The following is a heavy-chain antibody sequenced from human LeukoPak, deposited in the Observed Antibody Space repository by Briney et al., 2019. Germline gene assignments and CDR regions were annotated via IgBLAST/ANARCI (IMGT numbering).Heavy chain of an antibody. Sequence: SETLSLTCTVSGGSISSYYWSWIRQPPGKGLEWIGYIYYSGSTIYNPSLKSRVTISVDTSKNQFSLKLSSVTAADTAVYYCARATYYYDSSGYQYYFDYWGQGTLVTVSS. CDR1: GGSISSYY. V-gene: IGHV4-59*01. J-gene: IGHJ4*02. CDR3: ARATYYYDSSGYQYYFDY. D-gene: IGHD3-22*01. CDR2: IYYSGST.